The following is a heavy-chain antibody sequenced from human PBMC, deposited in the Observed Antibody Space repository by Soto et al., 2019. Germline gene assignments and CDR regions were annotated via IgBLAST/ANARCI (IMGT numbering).Heavy chain of an antibody. Sequence: EVQLVQSGAEVKKPGESLKISCNGSGYSFTSYWIGWVRQMPGKGMEWMGIIYPGDSDTRYSPSFQGQVTISADKSISTAYMQRSSLKASDTAMYYCARQLTMVRGVIIGGMDFWGQGTTVTVSS. D-gene: IGHD3-10*01. J-gene: IGHJ6*02. CDR3: ARQLTMVRGVIIGGMDF. V-gene: IGHV5-51*01. CDR2: IYPGDSDT. CDR1: GYSFTSYW.